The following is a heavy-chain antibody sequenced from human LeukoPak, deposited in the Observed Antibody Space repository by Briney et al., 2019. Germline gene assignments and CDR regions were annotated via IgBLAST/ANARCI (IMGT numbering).Heavy chain of an antibody. V-gene: IGHV4-34*01. CDR3: ARGPYSGYGPAFDY. CDR2: INHSGST. CDR1: GESLSGYY. D-gene: IGHD5-12*01. J-gene: IGHJ4*02. Sequence: SETLSLTCAVYGESLSGYYWSWIRQPPGKGLEWIGEINHSGSTNYNPSLKSRVTISVDTSKNQFSLKLSSVTAADTAVYYCARGPYSGYGPAFDYWGQGTLVTVSS.